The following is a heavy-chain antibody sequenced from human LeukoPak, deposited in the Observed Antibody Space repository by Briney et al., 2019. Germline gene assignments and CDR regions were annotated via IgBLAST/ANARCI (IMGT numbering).Heavy chain of an antibody. V-gene: IGHV4-34*01. D-gene: IGHD3-16*02. Sequence: SETLSLTCAVYGGSFSGYYWSWIRQPPGKGLEWIGEINHSGSTIYNPSLESRVTISVDTSKNQFSLKLSSVTAADTAVYYCARGHYDYVWGSYRFPKKFDYWGQGTLVTVSS. J-gene: IGHJ4*02. CDR2: INHSGST. CDR3: ARGHYDYVWGSYRFPKKFDY. CDR1: GGSFSGYY.